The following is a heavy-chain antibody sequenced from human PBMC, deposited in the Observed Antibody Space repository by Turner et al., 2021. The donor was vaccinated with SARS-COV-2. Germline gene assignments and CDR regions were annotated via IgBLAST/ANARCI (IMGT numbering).Heavy chain of an antibody. CDR1: ALSFYRAW. D-gene: IGHD3-3*01. V-gene: IGHV3-15*01. Sequence: EVQLVESGGDLVKPGGSLRLPCTAYALSFYRAWMGWVRQAPGKGLEWVDRIKGKMDGGTTDYAAPVKGRFTISRDDSIDTLFLQMNSLKTEDTAVYYCTAIGVALFREYFHHWAPGTLVTVSS. J-gene: IGHJ1*01. CDR2: IKGKMDGGTT. CDR3: TAIGVALFREYFHH.